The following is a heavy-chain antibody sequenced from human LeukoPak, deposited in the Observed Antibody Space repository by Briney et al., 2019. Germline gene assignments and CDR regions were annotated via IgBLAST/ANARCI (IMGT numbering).Heavy chain of an antibody. V-gene: IGHV3-48*03. D-gene: IGHD4-17*01. Sequence: PGGSLRLSCAASGFTFSSYEMNRVRQAPGKGLEWVSYITSSGNTIYYADSVKGRFTISRDNAKNSLYLQMNSLRAEDTAVYYCARLTTMTTTGGPFDYWGQGTLVTVSS. CDR2: ITSSGNTI. J-gene: IGHJ4*02. CDR3: ARLTTMTTTGGPFDY. CDR1: GFTFSSYE.